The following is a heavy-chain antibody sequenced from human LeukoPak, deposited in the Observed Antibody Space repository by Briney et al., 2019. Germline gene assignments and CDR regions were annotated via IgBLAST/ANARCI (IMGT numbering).Heavy chain of an antibody. Sequence: SETLSLTCTVSGGSISSYYWSWIRQPPGKGLEWIGFIYDSGSTNYNPSLKSRVTISVDTSKNQFSLKLRSVTAADTAVYYCARVRITMIRGGFDPWGQGTLVTVSS. CDR3: ARVRITMIRGGFDP. J-gene: IGHJ5*02. CDR1: GGSISSYY. CDR2: IYDSGST. V-gene: IGHV4-59*01. D-gene: IGHD3-10*01.